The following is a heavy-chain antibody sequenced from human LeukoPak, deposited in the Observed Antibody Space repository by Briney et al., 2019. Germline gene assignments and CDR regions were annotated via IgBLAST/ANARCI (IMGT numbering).Heavy chain of an antibody. J-gene: IGHJ4*02. D-gene: IGHD5-18*01. CDR1: GFTFRNSW. CDR2: IINDGTEE. CDR3: ARDSGYSTFDL. Sequence: PRGSPRLSCAASGFTFRNSWMTWVRQSPGKGLEWVASIINDGTEEYHADSVNRRFSISRDNSKDSLYLQMNFLRPEDASTYYCARDSGYSTFDLWGQGTRVIV. V-gene: IGHV3-7*01.